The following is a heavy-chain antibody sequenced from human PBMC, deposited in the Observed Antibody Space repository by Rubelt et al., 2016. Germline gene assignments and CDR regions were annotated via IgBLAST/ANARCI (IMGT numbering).Heavy chain of an antibody. CDR2: ISAYNGNT. J-gene: IGHJ6*02. D-gene: IGHD6-19*01. CDR3: ARDKIEAVAGYYYYYGMDV. V-gene: IGHV1-18*01. CDR1: TSYG. Sequence: TSYGISWVRQAPGQGLEWMGWISAYNGNTNYAQKLQGRVTMTTDTSTSTAYMELRSLRSDDTAVYYCARDKIEAVAGYYYYYGMDVWGQGTTVTVSS.